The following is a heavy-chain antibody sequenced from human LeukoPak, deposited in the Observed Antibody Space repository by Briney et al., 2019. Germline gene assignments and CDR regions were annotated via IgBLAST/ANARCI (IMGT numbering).Heavy chain of an antibody. Sequence: GGSLRLSCAASGFTFSSYGMSWVRQAPGKGLEWVSAISGSGGSTYYADSVKGRFTISRDNSKNTLYLQMNSLRAEDTAVYYGTTTVTPPRDFYLWGRGTLVTVSS. CDR1: GFTFSSYG. V-gene: IGHV3-23*01. J-gene: IGHJ2*01. CDR3: TTTVTPPRDFYL. D-gene: IGHD4-17*01. CDR2: ISGSGGST.